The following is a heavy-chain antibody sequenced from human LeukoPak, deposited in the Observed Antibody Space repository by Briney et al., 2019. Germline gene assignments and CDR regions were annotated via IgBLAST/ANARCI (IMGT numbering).Heavy chain of an antibody. CDR3: ARDTENSTYGWGAFDI. Sequence: GGSLRLSCAASGFTVSRNNMNWVRQAPGKGLEWVSVIYCGGNTYYADSVKDRFTISRDKSKNTLYLQMSGLRTDDTAVYYCARDTENSTYGWGAFDIWAQGTMVTVSS. CDR1: GFTVSRNN. CDR2: IYCGGNT. J-gene: IGHJ3*02. V-gene: IGHV3-66*01. D-gene: IGHD2/OR15-2a*01.